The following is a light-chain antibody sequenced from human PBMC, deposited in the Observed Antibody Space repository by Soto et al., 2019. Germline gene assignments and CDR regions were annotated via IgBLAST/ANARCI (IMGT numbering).Light chain of an antibody. J-gene: IGKJ5*01. CDR3: QQRSNWPLIT. Sequence: ENVLTQSPGTLSLSPGDRATLFCRARQGLTNPYIAWYQQKPGQAPRLLIYDISSRATGIPDRFSGSVSGTDFTLTISSLQPEDFSVYFCQQRSNWPLITFGQGTRLEIK. CDR1: QGLTNPY. V-gene: IGKV3D-20*02. CDR2: DIS.